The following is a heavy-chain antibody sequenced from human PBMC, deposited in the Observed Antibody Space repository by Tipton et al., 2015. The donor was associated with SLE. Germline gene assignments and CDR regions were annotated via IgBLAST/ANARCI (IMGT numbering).Heavy chain of an antibody. J-gene: IGHJ6*02. CDR1: GGSISNPNW. D-gene: IGHD3-3*02. CDR3: ARSSAFGARHNGLDV. CDR2: VFHSGSA. Sequence: QLVQSGAEVKPSGTLSLTCGVSGGSISNPNWWNWVRQSPGKGLEWIGEVFHSGSANFNPSLKSRVTMSVDNSRNQFSLNLKSVTAADTAVYFCARSSAFGARHNGLDVWGRGTTVTVSS. V-gene: IGHV4-4*02.